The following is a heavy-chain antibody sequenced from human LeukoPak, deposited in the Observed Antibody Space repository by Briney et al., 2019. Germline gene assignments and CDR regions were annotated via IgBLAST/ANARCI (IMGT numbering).Heavy chain of an antibody. D-gene: IGHD3-9*01. Sequence: GGSLRLSCAASGFTFSSYAMSWVRQAPGKGLEWVSAISGSGGSTYYADSVKGRFTISRDNSKNTLYLQMNSLRAEDTAVYYCATQELRYFDWFPAGWYFDLWGRGTLVTVSS. J-gene: IGHJ2*01. CDR3: ATQELRYFDWFPAGWYFDL. CDR1: GFTFSSYA. CDR2: ISGSGGST. V-gene: IGHV3-23*01.